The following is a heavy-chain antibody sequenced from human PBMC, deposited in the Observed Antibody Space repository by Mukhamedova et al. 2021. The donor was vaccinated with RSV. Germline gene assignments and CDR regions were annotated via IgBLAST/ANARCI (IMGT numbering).Heavy chain of an antibody. J-gene: IGHJ6*02. Sequence: INAGNGNTKYSQKFQGRVTITRDTSASTAYMELSSLRSEDTAVYYCARIYCSSTSCYHYGMDVWGQGTTVTVSS. CDR3: ARIYCSSTSCYHYGMDV. CDR2: INAGNGNT. V-gene: IGHV1-3*01. D-gene: IGHD2-2*01.